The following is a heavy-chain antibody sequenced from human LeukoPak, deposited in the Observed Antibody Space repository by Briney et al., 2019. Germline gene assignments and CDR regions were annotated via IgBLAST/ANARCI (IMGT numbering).Heavy chain of an antibody. J-gene: IGHJ3*02. CDR2: IYWDDDK. V-gene: IGHV2-5*02. CDR1: GFSLTSSGVA. D-gene: IGHD6-13*01. CDR3: AHRLGPIAAAGSGAFDI. Sequence: SGPTLVNPTQTLTLTCTFSGFSLTSSGVAVGWIRQPPGKALEWLALIYWDDDKRYSPSLKSRLAITKDTSKNQVVLRMSNMDPVDTATYYCAHRLGPIAAAGSGAFDIWGQGTLVTVSS.